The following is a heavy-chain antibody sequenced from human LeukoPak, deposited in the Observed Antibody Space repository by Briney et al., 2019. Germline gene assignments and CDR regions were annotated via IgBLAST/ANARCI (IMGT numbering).Heavy chain of an antibody. CDR2: INHSGST. CDR3: ARVDIVARGDAFDI. CDR1: GGSFSGYY. J-gene: IGHJ3*02. V-gene: IGHV4-34*01. D-gene: IGHD5-12*01. Sequence: KPSETLSLTCAVYGGSFSGYYWSWIRQPPGKGLEWIGEINHSGSTNYNPSLKSRVTISVDTSKNQSSLKLSSVTAADTAVYYCARVDIVARGDAFDIWGQGTMVTVSS.